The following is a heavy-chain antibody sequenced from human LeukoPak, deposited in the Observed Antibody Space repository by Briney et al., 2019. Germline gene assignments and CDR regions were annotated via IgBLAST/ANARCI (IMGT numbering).Heavy chain of an antibody. CDR1: GYTFTSYY. D-gene: IGHD3-3*01. V-gene: IGHV1-46*01. CDR3: ARVLWSGYGMDV. Sequence: ASVKVSCKASGYTFTSYYMHWVRQAPGQGLEWMGIINPSGGSTSYAQKFQGRVTITADKSTSTAYMELSSLRSEDTAVYYCARVLWSGYGMDVWGQGTTVTVSS. CDR2: INPSGGST. J-gene: IGHJ6*02.